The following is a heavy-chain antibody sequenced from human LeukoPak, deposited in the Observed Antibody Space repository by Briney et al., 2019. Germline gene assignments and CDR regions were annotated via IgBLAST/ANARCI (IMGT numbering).Heavy chain of an antibody. CDR1: GYTFNDYG. D-gene: IGHD2-21*01. V-gene: IGHV3-20*04. CDR3: ARGFRDGPLYGMDV. Sequence: GGSLRLSCAASGYTFNDYGVSWVRHAPTKRLEWISGITWSGAATAYADSVKGRFTISRDNAKNSLFLEMNSLTAEDTALYYCARGFRDGPLYGMDVWGQGTTVTVSS. CDR2: ITWSGAAT. J-gene: IGHJ6*02.